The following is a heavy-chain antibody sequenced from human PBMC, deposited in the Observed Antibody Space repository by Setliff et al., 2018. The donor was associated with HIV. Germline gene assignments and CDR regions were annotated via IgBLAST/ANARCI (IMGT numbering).Heavy chain of an antibody. CDR3: ARVSPWFDP. CDR2: IYSGGST. V-gene: IGHV3-53*01. J-gene: IGHJ5*02. Sequence: LSLSCAASGFTVSSNYMSWVRQAPGKGLEWVSVIYSGGSTYSADSVKGRFTSSRDNSKNTLYLQMNSLRAADTAVYYCARVSPWFDPWGQGTLVTVSS. CDR1: GFTVSSNY.